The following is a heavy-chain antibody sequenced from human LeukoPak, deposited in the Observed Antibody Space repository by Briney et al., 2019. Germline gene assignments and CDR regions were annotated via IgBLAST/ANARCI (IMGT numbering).Heavy chain of an antibody. V-gene: IGHV3-21*01. D-gene: IGHD2-2*01. J-gene: IGHJ4*02. Sequence: GGSLRLSCAASGFTFSSYRMNWVRQAPGKGLEWVSSISLSSSNINYADSVKGRFTISRDNAKDSLYLEMNSLRVEDTAVYYCARDGWDIVVVPAAMPEDYWGQGTLVTVSS. CDR3: ARDGWDIVVVPAAMPEDY. CDR1: GFTFSSYR. CDR2: ISLSSSNI.